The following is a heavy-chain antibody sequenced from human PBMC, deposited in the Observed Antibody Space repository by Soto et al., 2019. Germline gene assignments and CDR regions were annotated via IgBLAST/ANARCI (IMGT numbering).Heavy chain of an antibody. V-gene: IGHV4-34*01. D-gene: IGHD3-9*01. J-gene: IGHJ2*01. CDR2: INDRGSI. CDR3: ARESHDILTGPPWVWYFDL. CDR1: GGSFSGYY. Sequence: QVQLQQWGAGPLRPLETLSLTCGVSGGSFSGYYWAWIRQAPGKGLEWIGEINDRGSINYNPSLKSRVSISVATSKNHYSLNLWSVTAADTAVYYCARESHDILTGPPWVWYFDLWGRGTLVTVSS.